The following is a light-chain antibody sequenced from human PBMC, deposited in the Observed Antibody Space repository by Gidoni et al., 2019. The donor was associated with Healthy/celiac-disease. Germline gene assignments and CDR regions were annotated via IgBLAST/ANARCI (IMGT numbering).Light chain of an antibody. J-gene: IGLJ2*01. Sequence: QSALTQPRSVSGSPGQAVTISCTGTSSDVGGYNYVSWYQQHPGKAPKLMIYDVSKRPSGVPDRFSGSQSGNPASLTISGLQAEDEADYYCCSYAGSYTLEVFGGGTKLTVL. CDR2: DVS. V-gene: IGLV2-11*01. CDR3: CSYAGSYTLEV. CDR1: SSDVGGYNY.